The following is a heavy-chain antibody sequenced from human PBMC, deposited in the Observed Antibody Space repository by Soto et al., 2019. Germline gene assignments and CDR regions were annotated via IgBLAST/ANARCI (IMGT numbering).Heavy chain of an antibody. CDR2: INPNSGGT. D-gene: IGHD4-17*01. V-gene: IGHV1-2*04. J-gene: IGHJ1*01. Sequence: ASVKVSCKASGYTFTGYYMHWVRQAPGQGLEWMGWINPNSGGTNYAQKFQGWVTMTRDTSISTTYMELSRLRSDDTAVYYCAIPHPPTNTVTTGLSLYFQHWGQGTLVTVSS. CDR3: AIPHPPTNTVTTGLSLYFQH. CDR1: GYTFTGYY.